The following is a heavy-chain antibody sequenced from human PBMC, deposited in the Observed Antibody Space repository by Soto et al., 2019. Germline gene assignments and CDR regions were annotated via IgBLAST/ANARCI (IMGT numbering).Heavy chain of an antibody. Sequence: GGSLRLSCAASGFNFDDYTMHWVRQAPGKGLEWVSLISWDGGSTYYADSVKGRFTISRDNSKNTLYLQMNSLRAEDTAVYYCARSGYSYGPFDYWGQGTLVTVSS. CDR2: ISWDGGST. V-gene: IGHV3-43*01. D-gene: IGHD5-18*01. J-gene: IGHJ4*02. CDR3: ARSGYSYGPFDY. CDR1: GFNFDDYT.